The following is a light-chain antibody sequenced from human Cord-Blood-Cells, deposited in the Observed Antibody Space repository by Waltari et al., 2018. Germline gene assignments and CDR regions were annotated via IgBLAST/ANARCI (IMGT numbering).Light chain of an antibody. V-gene: IGKV1-9*01. J-gene: IGKJ2*01. Sequence: IQLTQSPSSLSASVGDRVTINCRASQGISSYLAWYQQKPGKAPKLLIYAASTLQSGVPSRFSGSGSGTDFTLTISSLQPEDFATYYCQQLNSYPPYTFGQGTKLEIK. CDR2: AAS. CDR1: QGISSY. CDR3: QQLNSYPPYT.